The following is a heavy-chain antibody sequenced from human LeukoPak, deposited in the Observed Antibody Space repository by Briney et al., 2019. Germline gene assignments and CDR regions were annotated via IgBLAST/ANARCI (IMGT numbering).Heavy chain of an antibody. D-gene: IGHD2-15*01. CDR2: IYYSGST. CDR1: GGSISSGDYY. V-gene: IGHV4-30-4*01. J-gene: IGHJ3*02. CDR3: ARPHGSSHGRAFDI. Sequence: PSETLSLTCTVSGGSISSGDYYWSWIRQPPGKGLEWIGCIYYSGSTYYNPSLKSRVTISVDTSKNQFSLKLSSVTAADTAVYYCARPHGSSHGRAFDIWGQGTMVTVSS.